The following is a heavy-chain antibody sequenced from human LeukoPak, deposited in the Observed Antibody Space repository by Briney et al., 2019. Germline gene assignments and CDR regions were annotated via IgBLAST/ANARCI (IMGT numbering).Heavy chain of an antibody. J-gene: IGHJ6*02. Sequence: NPGGSLRLSCAASGFTFSSYGMHWVRQAPGKGLEWVAVISYDGSNKYYTDSVKGRFTISRDNSKNTLYVQMNSLRVEDTAVYYCAKGGGSYPYHYGMDVWGQGTTVTVSS. CDR2: ISYDGSNK. CDR3: AKGGGSYPYHYGMDV. D-gene: IGHD1-26*01. V-gene: IGHV3-30*18. CDR1: GFTFSSYG.